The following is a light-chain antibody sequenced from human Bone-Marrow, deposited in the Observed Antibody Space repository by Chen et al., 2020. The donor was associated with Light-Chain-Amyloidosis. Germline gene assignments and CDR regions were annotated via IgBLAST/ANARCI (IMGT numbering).Light chain of an antibody. CDR1: NIGSTS. Sequence: SYVLTQPSSVSVAPGQTATIACGGNNIGSTSVHWYQQTPGQAPLLVVYDDSVRPSGIPERLAGSDSRNTATLTISRVEDGEGADYYCQVWDKSSERPVFGGGTKLTVL. V-gene: IGLV3-21*02. J-gene: IGLJ3*02. CDR3: QVWDKSSERPV. CDR2: DDS.